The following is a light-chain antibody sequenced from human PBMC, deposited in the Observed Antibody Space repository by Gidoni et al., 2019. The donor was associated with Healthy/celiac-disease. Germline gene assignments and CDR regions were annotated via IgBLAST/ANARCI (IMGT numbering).Light chain of an antibody. Sequence: QSVLTQPPSVSGAPGHRVTISCTGSSSNLWAGYDVHWYQQLPGTAPKLLIYGNSNRPSGVPDRFSGSKSGTSASLAITGLQAEDEADYYCQSYDSSPVVFGTGTKVTVL. CDR2: GNS. V-gene: IGLV1-40*01. J-gene: IGLJ1*01. CDR3: QSYDSSPVV. CDR1: SSNLWAGYD.